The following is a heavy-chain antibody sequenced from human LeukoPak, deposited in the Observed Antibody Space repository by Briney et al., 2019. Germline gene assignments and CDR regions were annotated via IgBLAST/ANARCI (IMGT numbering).Heavy chain of an antibody. CDR2: INRSGST. J-gene: IGHJ4*02. D-gene: IGHD2-2*01. CDR1: GGSFSGYY. V-gene: IGHV4-34*01. Sequence: SETLSLTCAVYGGSFSGYYWSWIRQPPGKGLEWIGEINRSGSTNYNPSLKSRVTISVDTSKNQFSLKLSSVTAADTAVYYCARKGYCSSTSCYRVFDYWGQGTLVTVSS. CDR3: ARKGYCSSTSCYRVFDY.